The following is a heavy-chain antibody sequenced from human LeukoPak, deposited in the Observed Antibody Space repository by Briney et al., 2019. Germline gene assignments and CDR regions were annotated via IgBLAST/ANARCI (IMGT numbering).Heavy chain of an antibody. CDR2: IYYSGST. Sequence: PSETLSLTCTVSGGSVTSSGYYWSWVRQPPGKGLEYIGYIYYSGSTNYNPSLKSRVTISVDTSKNQFSLKVTSVTAADTAVYYCARFGYSYGSVFDYWGQGTLVTVSS. J-gene: IGHJ4*02. CDR1: GGSVTSSGYY. D-gene: IGHD5-18*01. CDR3: ARFGYSYGSVFDY. V-gene: IGHV4-61*08.